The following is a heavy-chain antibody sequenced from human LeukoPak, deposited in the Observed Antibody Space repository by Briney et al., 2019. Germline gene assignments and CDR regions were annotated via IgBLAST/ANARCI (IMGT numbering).Heavy chain of an antibody. CDR3: ARDHQGSVLAAMGRSYYYYMDV. CDR1: GYTFTGYY. Sequence: ASVKVSCKASGYTFTGYYMHWVRQAPGQGLEWMGWINPNSGGTSYAQKFQGRVTMTRDTSTSTVYMELSSLRSEDTAVYYCARDHQGSVLAAMGRSYYYYMDVWGKGTTVTISS. J-gene: IGHJ6*03. CDR2: INPNSGGT. D-gene: IGHD2-2*01. V-gene: IGHV1-2*02.